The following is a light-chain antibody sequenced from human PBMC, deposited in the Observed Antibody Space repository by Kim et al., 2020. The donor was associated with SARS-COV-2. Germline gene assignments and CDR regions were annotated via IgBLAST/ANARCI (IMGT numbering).Light chain of an antibody. CDR1: QSVRSSY. V-gene: IGKV3-20*01. CDR2: GAS. CDR3: QLYGNSMWT. J-gene: IGKJ1*01. Sequence: EIVLTQSPGTLSLSPGEIATLSCRASQSVRSSYLAWHQQKPGQPPRLLIYGASSRAAGIPDRFSGSGSGTDFTLTISRLEPDDSAVYYCQLYGNSMWTFGQGTKVDIK.